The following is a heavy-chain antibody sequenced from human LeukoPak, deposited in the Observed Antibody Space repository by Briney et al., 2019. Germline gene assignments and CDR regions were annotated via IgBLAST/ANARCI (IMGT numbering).Heavy chain of an antibody. V-gene: IGHV4-38-2*01. CDR1: GYSISSGYY. CDR3: ARPYGSGSYYSWFDP. D-gene: IGHD3-10*01. Sequence: PSETLSLTCAVSGYSISSGYYWGWIGQPPGKGLEWIGSIYHSGSTYYNPSLKSRVTISVDTSKNQFSLKLSSVTAADTAVYYCARPYGSGSYYSWFDPWGQGTLVTVSS. J-gene: IGHJ5*02. CDR2: IYHSGST.